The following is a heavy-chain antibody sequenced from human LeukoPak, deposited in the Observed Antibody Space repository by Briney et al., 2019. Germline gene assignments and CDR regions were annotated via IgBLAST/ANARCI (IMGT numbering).Heavy chain of an antibody. CDR1: GDSIRSYY. J-gene: IGHJ4*02. CDR2: IYTSGST. CDR3: ASTTYYYDSSCYYFLDY. D-gene: IGHD3-22*01. Sequence: SETLSLTCTVSGDSIRSYYWSWIRQPAGKGLEWIGRIYTSGSTNYNPSLQNRVTMSVDTSKNQFSLKLSSVTAADTAVYYCASTTYYYDSSCYYFLDYWGQGTLVTVSS. V-gene: IGHV4-4*07.